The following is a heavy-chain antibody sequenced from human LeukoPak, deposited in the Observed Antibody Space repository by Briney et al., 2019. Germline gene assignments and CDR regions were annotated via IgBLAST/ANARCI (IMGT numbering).Heavy chain of an antibody. CDR2: IYSGGST. V-gene: IGHV3-66*01. CDR1: GFTVSSNY. CDR3: ARGLLLAVAGSSDGGGFDY. D-gene: IGHD6-19*01. J-gene: IGHJ4*02. Sequence: GGSLRLSCAASGFTVSSNYMSWVRQAPGKGLEWVSVIYSGGSTYYADSVKGRFTISRDNSKNTLYLQMNSLRAEDTAVYYCARGLLLAVAGSSDGGGFDYWGQGTLVTVSS.